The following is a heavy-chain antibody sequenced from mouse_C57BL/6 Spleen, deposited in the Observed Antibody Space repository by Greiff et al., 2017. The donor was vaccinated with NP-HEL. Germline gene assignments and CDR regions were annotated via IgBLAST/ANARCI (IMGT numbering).Heavy chain of an antibody. V-gene: IGHV5-17*01. CDR3: ARQATVYYFDY. J-gene: IGHJ2*01. D-gene: IGHD3-2*02. CDR1: GFTFSDYG. Sequence: EVKVVESGGGLVKPGGSLKFSCAASGFTFSDYGMHWVRQAPEKGLEWVAYISSGSSTIYYADTVKGRFTISRDNAKNTLFLQMTSLRSEDTAMYYCARQATVYYFDYWGQGTTLTVSS. CDR2: ISSGSSTI.